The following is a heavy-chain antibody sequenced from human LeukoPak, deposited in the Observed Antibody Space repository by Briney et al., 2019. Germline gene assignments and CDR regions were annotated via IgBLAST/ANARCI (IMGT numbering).Heavy chain of an antibody. D-gene: IGHD6-25*01. CDR3: AKDHAATIRSYYYYGMDV. V-gene: IGHV3-23*01. CDR2: ISGSGGST. J-gene: IGHJ6*02. CDR1: GFTFSSYA. Sequence: PGGSLRLSCAASGFTFSSYAMNWVRQAPGKGLEWVSAISGSGGSTYYADSVKGRFTISRDNSKNTLYLQMNSLRAEDTAVYYCAKDHAATIRSYYYYGMDVWGQGTTVTVSS.